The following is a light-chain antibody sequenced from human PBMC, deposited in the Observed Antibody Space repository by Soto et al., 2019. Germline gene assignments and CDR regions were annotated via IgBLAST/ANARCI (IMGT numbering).Light chain of an antibody. CDR1: QSLSSNY. J-gene: IGKJ1*01. CDR2: DAS. Sequence: IVLTQSPGTLSLSPGERATLSCRASQSLSSNYLAWYQQKPGQAPRLLIYDASTRATGIPARFSGSGSGTEFTLTISSLQPEDFATYYCQQSYSTPRTFGQGTKVDIK. CDR3: QQSYSTPRT. V-gene: IGKV3D-20*02.